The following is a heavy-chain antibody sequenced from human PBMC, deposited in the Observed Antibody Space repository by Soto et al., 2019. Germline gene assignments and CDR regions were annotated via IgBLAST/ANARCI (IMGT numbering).Heavy chain of an antibody. D-gene: IGHD6-19*01. Sequence: GESLKISCAASGFTFSSYSMNWVRQAPGKGLEWVSSISSSSSYIYYADSVKGRFTISRDNAKNPLYLQMNSLRAEDTAVYYCARDSSYSSGWRRDAFDIWGQGTMVTVSS. CDR1: GFTFSSYS. CDR2: ISSSSSYI. J-gene: IGHJ3*02. V-gene: IGHV3-21*01. CDR3: ARDSSYSSGWRRDAFDI.